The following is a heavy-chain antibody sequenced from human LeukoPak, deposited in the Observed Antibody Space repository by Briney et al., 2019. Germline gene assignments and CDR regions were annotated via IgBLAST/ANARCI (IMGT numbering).Heavy chain of an antibody. J-gene: IGHJ4*02. CDR3: ARPASSSWFTFDY. Sequence: ASETLSLTCTVSGGSISSSSYYWGWIRQPPGKGLEWIGSIYYSGSTYYNPSLKSRVTISVDMSKNQFSLKLSSVTAADTAVYYCARPASSSWFTFDYWGQGTLVTVSS. V-gene: IGHV4-39*01. D-gene: IGHD6-13*01. CDR1: GGSISSSSYY. CDR2: IYYSGST.